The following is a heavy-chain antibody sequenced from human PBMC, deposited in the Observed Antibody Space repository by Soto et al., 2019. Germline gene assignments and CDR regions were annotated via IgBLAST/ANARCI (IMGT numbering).Heavy chain of an antibody. V-gene: IGHV3-23*01. CDR3: ARQAARNYIDS. CDR2: ITTSGGST. D-gene: IGHD6-6*01. CDR1: GFTFGTYA. Sequence: PGGSLRLSCAASGFTFGTYAMTWVRQAPGKGLEWVSVITTSGGSTYYADSVKGRFTISRDNSKNTLYLQMDSLRAEDTAVYYCARQAARNYIDSWGQGNSVTVSS. J-gene: IGHJ4*02.